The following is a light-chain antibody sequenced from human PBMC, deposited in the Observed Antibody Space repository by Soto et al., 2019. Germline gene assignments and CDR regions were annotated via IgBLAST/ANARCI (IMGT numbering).Light chain of an antibody. V-gene: IGLV2-14*01. Sequence: QSALTQPASVSGSPGQSITISCTGTSSDVGGYNYVSWYQQHPGKAPKLMIYDVSNRPSGVSNRFSGSKSGNTASLTISGLQAEDEVDYYCSSYTSSSTLEVFGTGTNLTVL. J-gene: IGLJ1*01. CDR1: SSDVGGYNY. CDR2: DVS. CDR3: SSYTSSSTLEV.